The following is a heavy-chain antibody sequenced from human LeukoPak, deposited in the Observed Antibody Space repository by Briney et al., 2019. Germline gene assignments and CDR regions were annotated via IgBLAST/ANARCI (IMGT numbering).Heavy chain of an antibody. D-gene: IGHD5-18*01. CDR1: GFTSCSYS. CDR3: ARVGGYSYGRYYYYYGMDV. Sequence: PGGSLRPSCAASGFTSCSYSISWVRHAPGKGLEWVANIKQDGSEKYYVDSVKGRFTISRDNAKNSLYLQMNSLRAEDTAVYYCARVGGYSYGRYYYYYGMDVWGQGTTVTVSS. V-gene: IGHV3-7*05. J-gene: IGHJ6*02. CDR2: IKQDGSEK.